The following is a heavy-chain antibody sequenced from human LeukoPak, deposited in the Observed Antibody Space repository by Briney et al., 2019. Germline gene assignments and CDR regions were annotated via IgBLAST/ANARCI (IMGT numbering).Heavy chain of an antibody. CDR1: GFTFTTYS. V-gene: IGHV3-48*02. J-gene: IGHJ4*02. CDR2: ISSSSSTM. Sequence: GGSLRLSCAASGFTFTTYSMNWVRQAPGKGLEWVSHISSSSSTMYYADSVKGRFTISRDNAKNSLYLQMNSLRDGDTAVYYCARGRSMGEGDDPPPPSYFDYWGQGTLVTVSS. CDR3: ARGRSMGEGDDPPPPSYFDY. D-gene: IGHD3-16*01.